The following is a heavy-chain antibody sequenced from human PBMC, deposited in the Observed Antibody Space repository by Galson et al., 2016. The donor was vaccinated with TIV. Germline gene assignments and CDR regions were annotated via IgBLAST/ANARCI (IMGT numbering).Heavy chain of an antibody. CDR2: ISSSSDYR. V-gene: IGHV3-21*01. CDR3: ARDRDYYDSSSYSPDAFDM. D-gene: IGHD3-22*01. CDR1: GFIFRRYS. J-gene: IGHJ3*02. Sequence: SLRLSCAAFGFIFRRYSMNWVRQAPGKGLEWVSTISSSSDYRFYADSVKGRFTISRDNARNSLHLQINSLRVEDTAVHYCARDRDYYDSSSYSPDAFDMWGQGTMGTVSS.